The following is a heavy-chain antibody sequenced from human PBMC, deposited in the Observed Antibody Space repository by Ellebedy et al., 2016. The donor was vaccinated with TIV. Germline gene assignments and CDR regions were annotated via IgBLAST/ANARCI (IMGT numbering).Heavy chain of an antibody. Sequence: GGSLRLXXRTSGFTFTSYWMTWVRQAPGKGLEWVANIKQDGSETYYVDSVKGRFTISRDNAKNSLFLQINSLRAEDTAVYFCARDQDYGDNGFFDSWGQGTLVTVSS. D-gene: IGHD4-23*01. V-gene: IGHV3-7*01. J-gene: IGHJ4*02. CDR2: IKQDGSET. CDR3: ARDQDYGDNGFFDS. CDR1: GFTFTSYW.